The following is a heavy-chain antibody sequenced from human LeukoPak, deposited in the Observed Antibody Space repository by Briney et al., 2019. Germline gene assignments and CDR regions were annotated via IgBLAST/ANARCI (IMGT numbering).Heavy chain of an antibody. CDR3: ARALSAMVADS. D-gene: IGHD5-18*01. Sequence: GGSLRLSCSASGFTFNTYAMSWVRQAPGKGLEYVSLISSRGGSSYYADSLRGRFTISGDNSKNTLYLQMNSLRAEDTALYYCARALSAMVADSWGLGTLVTVSS. V-gene: IGHV3-64*04. CDR2: ISSRGGSS. CDR1: GFTFNTYA. J-gene: IGHJ4*02.